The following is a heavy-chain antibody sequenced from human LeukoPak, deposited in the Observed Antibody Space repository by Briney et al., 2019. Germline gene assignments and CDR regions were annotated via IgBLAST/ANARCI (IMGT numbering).Heavy chain of an antibody. CDR2: VNRDGSET. Sequence: PGGFLRLSCAASGFALSSHWMTWVRQVPGRGPEWVANVNRDGSETYYLDSVKGRFTISKDNAKNSLYLQMNSLRAEDTALYHCARNNGTDVWGQGTTVIVSS. CDR3: ARNNGTDV. V-gene: IGHV3-7*03. CDR1: GFALSSHW. J-gene: IGHJ6*02.